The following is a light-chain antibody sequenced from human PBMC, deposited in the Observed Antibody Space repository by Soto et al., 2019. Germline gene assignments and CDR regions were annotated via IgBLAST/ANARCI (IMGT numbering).Light chain of an antibody. Sequence: DIQLTQSPASLSASVGDRVTITCRVSQGISSYLNWYRQKPGKVPKLLIYRASNLQSGVPSRFSGSGSGHDLPRTINSLQPQHVETYYGQRTYNAPPLPFGGGTKVEIK. CDR2: RAS. V-gene: IGKV1-27*01. CDR3: QRTYNAPPLP. CDR1: QGISSY. J-gene: IGKJ4*01.